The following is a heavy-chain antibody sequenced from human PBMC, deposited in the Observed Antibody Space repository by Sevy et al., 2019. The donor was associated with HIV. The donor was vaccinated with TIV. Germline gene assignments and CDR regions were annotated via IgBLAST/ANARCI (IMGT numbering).Heavy chain of an antibody. D-gene: IGHD3-10*01. V-gene: IGHV3-23*01. J-gene: IGHJ4*02. CDR1: GFTFSSYA. Sequence: GGSLRLSCAASGFTFSSYAMSWVRQAPGKGLEWVSAISGSGGSTYYADSVKGRFTISRDNSKNTLYLQMNSLRAEDTAVYYCARSSLFTMVRGVIDYWGQGTLVTVS. CDR2: ISGSGGST. CDR3: ARSSLFTMVRGVIDY.